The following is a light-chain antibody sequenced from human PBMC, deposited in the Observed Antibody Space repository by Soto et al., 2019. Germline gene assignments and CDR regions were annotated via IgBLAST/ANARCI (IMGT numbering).Light chain of an antibody. CDR3: SSHTSSSTLYV. CDR2: DVT. V-gene: IGLV2-14*01. CDR1: SSDVGGYNY. Sequence: QSALTQPASVSGSPGQSITISCTGTSSDVGGYNYVSWYQQHPGKAPKLMIYDVTNRPSGVSNRFSGSKSGNTASLTISGLLAVYEADYYCSSHTSSSTLYVFGSGTKVTVL. J-gene: IGLJ1*01.